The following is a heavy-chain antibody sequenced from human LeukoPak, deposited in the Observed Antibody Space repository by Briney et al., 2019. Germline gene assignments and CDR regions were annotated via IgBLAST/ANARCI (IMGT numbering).Heavy chain of an antibody. Sequence: GRSLRLSCAASGFTFDDYAMHWVRQAPGKGLEWVSGISWNSGKIGYADSVKGRFTISRDNAKNSLYLQMSSLRAEDMALYYCAKDSSGYPKGVFDYWGQGTLVTDSS. CDR3: AKDSSGYPKGVFDY. CDR1: GFTFDDYA. CDR2: ISWNSGKI. V-gene: IGHV3-9*03. J-gene: IGHJ4*02. D-gene: IGHD3-22*01.